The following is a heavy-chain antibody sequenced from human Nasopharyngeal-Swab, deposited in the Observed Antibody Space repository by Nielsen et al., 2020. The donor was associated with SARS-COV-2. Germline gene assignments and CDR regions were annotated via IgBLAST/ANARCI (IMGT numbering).Heavy chain of an antibody. Sequence: SETLSLTCTVSGGSISSYYWSWIRQPAGKGLEWIGRIYTSGSTNYNPSLKSRVTMSVDTSKNQFSLKLSSVTAADTAVYYCARDCDDCSSTSCYWRKYNWFDPWGQGTLVTVSS. CDR2: IYTSGST. CDR1: GGSISSYY. CDR3: ARDCDDCSSTSCYWRKYNWFDP. D-gene: IGHD2-2*01. V-gene: IGHV4-4*07. J-gene: IGHJ5*02.